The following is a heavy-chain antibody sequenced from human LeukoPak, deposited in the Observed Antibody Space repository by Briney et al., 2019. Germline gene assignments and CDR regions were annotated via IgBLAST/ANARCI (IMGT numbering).Heavy chain of an antibody. CDR2: IYYSGST. D-gene: IGHD3-10*01. CDR1: GGSLSNYC. V-gene: IGHV4-59*01. CDR3: ARAGGNRFDP. Sequence: SETLSLTSTVSGGSLSNYCWSWIRQYPGQGLEWIGYIYYSGSTTYNPSLKSRVTISVDTSKNQFSLKLTSVTAADTAVYYCARAGGNRFDPWGQGILVTVSS. J-gene: IGHJ5*02.